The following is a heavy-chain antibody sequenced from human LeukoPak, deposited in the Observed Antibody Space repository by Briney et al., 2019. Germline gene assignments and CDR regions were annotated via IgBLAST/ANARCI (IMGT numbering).Heavy chain of an antibody. V-gene: IGHV3-48*01. Sequence: GGSLRLSCAASGFTFSSYSMNWVRQAPGKGLEWVSYISSSSTIYYADSVKGRFTISRDSAKNSLYLQMNSLRAEDTAVYYCARRAHSDFWSGYFYFDYWGQGTLVTVSS. D-gene: IGHD3-3*01. CDR1: GFTFSSYS. J-gene: IGHJ4*02. CDR2: ISSSSTI. CDR3: ARRAHSDFWSGYFYFDY.